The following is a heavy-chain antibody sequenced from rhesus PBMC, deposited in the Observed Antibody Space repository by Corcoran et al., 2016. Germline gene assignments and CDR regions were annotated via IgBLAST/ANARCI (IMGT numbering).Heavy chain of an antibody. CDR1: GGSISSNY. J-gene: IGHJ4*01. V-gene: IGHV4-160*01. Sequence: QVQLQESGPGLVKPSETLSLTCAVSGGSISSNYWSWIRQPPGKGLEWIGYIYGSSGSTYYSPSLKSRVTISTDTSKNQFSLKLSSVTAADTAVYYCARRSSGWYYFDYWGQGVLVTVSS. CDR3: ARRSSGWYYFDY. CDR2: IYGSSGST. D-gene: IGHD6-31*01.